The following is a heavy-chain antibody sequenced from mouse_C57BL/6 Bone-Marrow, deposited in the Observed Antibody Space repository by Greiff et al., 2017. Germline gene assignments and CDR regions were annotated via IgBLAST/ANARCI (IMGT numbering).Heavy chain of an antibody. CDR2: IDPNSGGT. J-gene: IGHJ4*01. V-gene: IGHV1-72*01. Sequence: QVQLQQSGAELVKPGASVKLSCKASGYTFTSYWMHWVKQRPGRGLEWIGRIDPNSGGTKYNEKFKSKATLTVDKPSSTAYMQLSSLTSEDSAVYYCARAVLRSHYYAMDYWGQGTSVTVSS. CDR3: ARAVLRSHYYAMDY. CDR1: GYTFTSYW. D-gene: IGHD1-1*01.